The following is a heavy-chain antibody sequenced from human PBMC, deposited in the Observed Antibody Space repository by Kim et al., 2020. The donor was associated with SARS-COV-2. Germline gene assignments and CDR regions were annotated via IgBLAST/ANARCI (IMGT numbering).Heavy chain of an antibody. D-gene: IGHD5-18*01. CDR1: GGTFSSYA. CDR3: ARDQGGYSYGYSDY. Sequence: SVKVSCKASGGTFSSYAISWVRQAPVQGLEWMGRIIPILGIANYAQKFQGRVTITADKSTSTAYMELSSLRSEDTAVYYCARDQGGYSYGYSDYWGQGTLVTVSS. J-gene: IGHJ4*02. CDR2: IIPILGIA. V-gene: IGHV1-69*04.